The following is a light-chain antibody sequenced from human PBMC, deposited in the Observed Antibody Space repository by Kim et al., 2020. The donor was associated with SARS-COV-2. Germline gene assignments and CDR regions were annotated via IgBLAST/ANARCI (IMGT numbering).Light chain of an antibody. CDR3: QAWDGNTAV. CDR1: KLGDKY. V-gene: IGLV3-1*01. Sequence: SVSPGRTASITCSGDKLGDKYACWYQQKPGQSPVLVIYQDSKRPSGIPERFSGSNSGNTATLTISGTQAMDEADYYCQAWDGNTAVFGGRTKLTVL. CDR2: QDS. J-gene: IGLJ2*01.